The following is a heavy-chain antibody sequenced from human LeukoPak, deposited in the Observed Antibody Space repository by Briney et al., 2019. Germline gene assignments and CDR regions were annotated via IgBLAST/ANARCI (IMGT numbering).Heavy chain of an antibody. J-gene: IGHJ4*02. V-gene: IGHV3-23*01. CDR2: ISGSGGST. D-gene: IGHD1-26*01. CDR3: AKNSGSYDLHY. Sequence: GGSLRLSCAASGFSFSNYAISWVRQAPGKGLEWVSVISGSGGSTYYADSVKGRFTISRDNSKNTLYLQMNSLRAEDTAVYYCAKNSGSYDLHYWGQGTLVTVSS. CDR1: GFSFSNYA.